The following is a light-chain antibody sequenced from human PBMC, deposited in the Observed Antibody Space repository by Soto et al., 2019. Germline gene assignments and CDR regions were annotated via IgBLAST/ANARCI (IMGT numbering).Light chain of an antibody. CDR1: QSFYVN. Sequence: ELTQSPATLSVSPGERATLSCGARQSFYVNLAWYQQKPGQSPRLLIYGASTRATGIPARFSGSGSGTEFTLTISSLQAEDSAVYYCHQYNNWPLGTFGPGTKVDIK. CDR3: HQYNNWPLGT. J-gene: IGKJ1*01. CDR2: GAS. V-gene: IGKV3-15*01.